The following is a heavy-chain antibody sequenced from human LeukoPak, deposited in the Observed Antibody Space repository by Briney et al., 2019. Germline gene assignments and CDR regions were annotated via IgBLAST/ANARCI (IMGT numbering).Heavy chain of an antibody. CDR2: INPNNGGT. CDR1: GYTFTDHY. D-gene: IGHD3-10*01. Sequence: ASVKVSCKASGYTFTDHYIHWVRQAPGQGLEWMGWINPNNGGTNYAQKLQGRVTMTTDTSTSTAYMELRSLRSDDTAVYYCASAYYYGSGSRFYYFDYWGQGTLVTVSS. V-gene: IGHV1-2*02. CDR3: ASAYYYGSGSRFYYFDY. J-gene: IGHJ4*02.